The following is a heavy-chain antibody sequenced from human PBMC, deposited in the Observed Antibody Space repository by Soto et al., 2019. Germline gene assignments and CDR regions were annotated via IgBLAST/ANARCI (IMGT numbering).Heavy chain of an antibody. Sequence: EVQLVESGGGLVQPGGSLRLSCTASGFTFSSYWMSWVRQAPGKGLGWLANIKEDGSGKYYVDSVKGRFSISRDNARNSLYLQMNSLRVEDTAVYYCVRVGRLGGYWGQGALVTVSS. CDR3: VRVGRLGGY. D-gene: IGHD3-16*01. CDR1: GFTFSSYW. J-gene: IGHJ4*02. CDR2: IKEDGSGK. V-gene: IGHV3-7*03.